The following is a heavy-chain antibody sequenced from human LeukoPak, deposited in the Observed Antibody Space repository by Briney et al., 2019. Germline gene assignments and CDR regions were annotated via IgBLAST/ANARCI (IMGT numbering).Heavy chain of an antibody. D-gene: IGHD1-26*01. CDR1: GGSISSYY. Sequence: SETLSLTCTVSGGSISSYYWSWIRQPPGKGLDWIGYIYYSGSTNYNPSLKSRVTISVDTSKNQFSLKLSSVTAADTAVYYCARIPIVGATHSFDYWGQGTLVTVSS. CDR3: ARIPIVGATHSFDY. J-gene: IGHJ4*02. CDR2: IYYSGST. V-gene: IGHV4-59*01.